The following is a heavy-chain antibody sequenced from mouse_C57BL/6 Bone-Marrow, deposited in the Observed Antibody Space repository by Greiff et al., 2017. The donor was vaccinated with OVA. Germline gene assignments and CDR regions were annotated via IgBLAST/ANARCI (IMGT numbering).Heavy chain of an antibody. Sequence: VQLQQSGPGLVQPSQSLSITCTVSGFSLTSYGVHWVRQSPGKGLEWLGVIWSGGSTDYNAAFISRLSISKDNSKSQVFFKMNSLQADDTAIYYCASSSTVVAPWSFDVWGTGTTVTVSS. CDR2: IWSGGST. CDR1: GFSLTSYG. J-gene: IGHJ1*03. V-gene: IGHV2-2*01. D-gene: IGHD1-1*01. CDR3: ASSSTVVAPWSFDV.